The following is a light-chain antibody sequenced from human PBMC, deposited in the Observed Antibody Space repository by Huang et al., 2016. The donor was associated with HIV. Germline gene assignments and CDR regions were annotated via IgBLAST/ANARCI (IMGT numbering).Light chain of an antibody. Sequence: DIVLTQPPDTLSLSPGERAALSCRASQSVSINYLAWYQYKPGQAPRLLIYDTSKRATGIPDRVSGSGSGADFTLTITRLEPEDVAVYYCQQYDSSWTFGQGTKVELK. CDR3: QQYDSSWT. CDR2: DTS. J-gene: IGKJ1*01. V-gene: IGKV3-20*01. CDR1: QSVSINY.